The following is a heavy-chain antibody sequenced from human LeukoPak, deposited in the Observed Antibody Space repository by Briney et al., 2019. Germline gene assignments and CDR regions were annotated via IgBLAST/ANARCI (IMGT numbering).Heavy chain of an antibody. D-gene: IGHD3-10*01. CDR2: MRYDGSNE. J-gene: IGHJ4*02. CDR3: AKDYYGSGSLFDY. Sequence: GGSLRLSCAASGFTFRTYGMHWVRQAPGKGLEWVAFMRYDGSNEYYADSVKGRFTISRDNSKNTLYLQMNSLRAEDTAVYYCAKDYYGSGSLFDYWGQGTLVTVSS. CDR1: GFTFRTYG. V-gene: IGHV3-30*02.